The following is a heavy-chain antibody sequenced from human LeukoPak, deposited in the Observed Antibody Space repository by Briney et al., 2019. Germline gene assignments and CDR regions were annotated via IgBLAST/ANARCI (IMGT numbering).Heavy chain of an antibody. CDR1: GYTFTSYG. D-gene: IGHD3-10*01. J-gene: IGHJ4*02. Sequence: ASVKVSCKASGYTFTSYGISWVRQAPGQGLDWMGWISAYNGNTNYAQKLQGRVTMTTDTSTSTAYMELRSLRSDDTAVYYCARGRDVLLWFGEPKPPDYWGQGTLVTVSS. CDR3: ARGRDVLLWFGEPKPPDY. CDR2: ISAYNGNT. V-gene: IGHV1-18*04.